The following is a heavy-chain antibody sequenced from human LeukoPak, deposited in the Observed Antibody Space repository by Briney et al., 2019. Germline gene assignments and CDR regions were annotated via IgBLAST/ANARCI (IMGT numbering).Heavy chain of an antibody. Sequence: ASVKVSCKVSGYTLTELSMHWVRQAPGKGLEWMGRFDPEDGETIYAQKSQGRVTMTADTSTDTVYMELSSLRSEDTAVYYCARGGYYYDSSVNWFDPWGQGTLVTVSS. CDR3: ARGGYYYDSSVNWFDP. J-gene: IGHJ5*02. D-gene: IGHD3-22*01. V-gene: IGHV1-24*01. CDR1: GYTLTELS. CDR2: FDPEDGET.